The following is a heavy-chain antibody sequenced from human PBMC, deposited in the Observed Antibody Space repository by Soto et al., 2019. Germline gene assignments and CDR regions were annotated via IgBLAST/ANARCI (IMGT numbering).Heavy chain of an antibody. CDR2: IWYDGSNK. J-gene: IGHJ5*02. D-gene: IGHD3-22*01. V-gene: IGHV3-33*01. CDR1: GVTFSSYG. CDR3: ARDMDYDDSSGGFDP. Sequence: QVQLVESGGGVVQPGRSLRLSCAASGVTFSSYGMHWVRQAPGKGLEWVAVIWYDGSNKYYADSVTGRFTISRDNSKNTLYLQMTSLRAEDTAVYSCARDMDYDDSSGGFDPWGQGTLVTVSS.